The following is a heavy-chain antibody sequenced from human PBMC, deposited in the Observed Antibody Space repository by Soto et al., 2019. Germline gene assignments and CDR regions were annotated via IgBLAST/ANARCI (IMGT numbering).Heavy chain of an antibody. CDR1: GDPISTDDYY. V-gene: IGHV4-30-4*01. Sequence: TLSITCTVSGDPISTDDYYWTWIRQPPGKGLEWIGYIYYSGSTYYNWSLKSRVTMSVDTSKNQFSLKLSSVTAVDTSVYYCARTGTGVYDFWSGYYNYYYGMDFWCQGTTVTVSS. D-gene: IGHD3-3*01. J-gene: IGHJ6*02. CDR3: ARTGTGVYDFWSGYYNYYYGMDF. CDR2: IYYSGST.